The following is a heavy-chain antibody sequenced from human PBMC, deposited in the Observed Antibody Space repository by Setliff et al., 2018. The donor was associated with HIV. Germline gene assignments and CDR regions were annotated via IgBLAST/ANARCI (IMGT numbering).Heavy chain of an antibody. V-gene: IGHV4-34*01. CDR3: ARRGWNGYKAFDY. D-gene: IGHD5-12*01. J-gene: IGHJ4*02. Sequence: SETLSLTCAVYGGSFSSYYWSWIRQSPGKGLEWIAEMNYSGSTNYNPSLKSRVTMSVDTSKNQFSLNVTSVNAADTAVYYCARRGWNGYKAFDYWGQRALVTVSS. CDR1: GGSFSSYY. CDR2: MNYSGST.